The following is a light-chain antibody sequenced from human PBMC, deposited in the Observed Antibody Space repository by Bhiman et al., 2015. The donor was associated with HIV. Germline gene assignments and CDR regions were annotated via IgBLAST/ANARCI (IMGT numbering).Light chain of an antibody. CDR1: SSNIGAGYD. CDR3: QSYDSSLSDSGV. J-gene: IGLJ3*02. CDR2: GNS. Sequence: QSALTQPASVSGSPGQSITISCTGSSSNIGAGYDVHWYQQLPGTAPKLLIYGNSNRPSGVPDRFSGSKSGTSASLAITGLQAEDEADYYCQSYDSSLSDSGVFGGGTKLTVL. V-gene: IGLV1-40*01.